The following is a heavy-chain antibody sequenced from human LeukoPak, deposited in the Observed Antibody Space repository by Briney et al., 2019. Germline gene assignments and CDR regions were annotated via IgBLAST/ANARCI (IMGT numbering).Heavy chain of an antibody. CDR3: ARVHYGDYPFGY. J-gene: IGHJ4*02. V-gene: IGHV4-61*01. CDR1: GGSVSSGSYY. CDR2: VYYSGST. Sequence: LSETLSLTCTVSGGSVSSGSYYWSWIRQPPGKGLEWIGYVYYSGSTNYNPSLKSRVTISVDTSKNQFSLKLSSVTAADTAVYYCARVHYGDYPFGYWGQGTLVTVSS. D-gene: IGHD4-17*01.